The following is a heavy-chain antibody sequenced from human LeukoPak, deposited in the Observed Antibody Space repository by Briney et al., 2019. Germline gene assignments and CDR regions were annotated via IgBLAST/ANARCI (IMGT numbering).Heavy chain of an antibody. CDR3: ARDLYYDSSGPSRDY. CDR1: GYTFTGYY. J-gene: IGHJ4*02. Sequence: GASVKVSCKASGYTFTGYYMHWVRQAPGQGLEWMGWINPNSGGTNYAQKLQGRVTMTTDTSTSTAYMELRSLRSDDTAVYYCARDLYYDSSGPSRDYWGQGTLVTVSS. V-gene: IGHV1-2*02. CDR2: INPNSGGT. D-gene: IGHD3-22*01.